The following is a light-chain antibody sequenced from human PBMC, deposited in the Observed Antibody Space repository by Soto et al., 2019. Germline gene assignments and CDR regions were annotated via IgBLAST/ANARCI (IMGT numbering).Light chain of an antibody. Sequence: QPVLTQSPSASASLGASVKLTCTLSSGHSSYAIAWQQQQPEKGPRYLMKVKSDGSHPKGDGIPDRFSGSSSGAERYLTIASLQSEDEADYYCQTCGTAIHVVFGGGTKLTVL. CDR1: SGHSSYA. J-gene: IGLJ2*01. V-gene: IGLV4-69*01. CDR2: VKSDGSH. CDR3: QTCGTAIHVV.